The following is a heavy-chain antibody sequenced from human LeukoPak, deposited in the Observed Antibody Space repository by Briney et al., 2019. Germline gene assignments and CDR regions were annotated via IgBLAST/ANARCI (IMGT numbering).Heavy chain of an antibody. CDR1: GGSISSSSYY. Sequence: WETLSLTCTVSGGSISSSSYYWVWIRQPPGKGLEWIGSIYNGVVTYYNPSLKSRVTISVDTSKNQFSLNLSSVTAADTAVYYCARPFRYCSSTVCYDAFNIWGHGTMVTVSS. D-gene: IGHD2-2*01. V-gene: IGHV4-39*01. J-gene: IGHJ3*02. CDR2: IYNGVVT. CDR3: ARPFRYCSSTVCYDAFNI.